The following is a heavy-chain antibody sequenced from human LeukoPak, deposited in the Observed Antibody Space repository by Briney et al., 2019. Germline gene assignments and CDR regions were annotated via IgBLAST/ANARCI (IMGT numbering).Heavy chain of an antibody. CDR1: GFTFSRYD. CDR3: ARAGYTSGWHSNFYYGMDV. D-gene: IGHD6-19*01. Sequence: GGSLRLSCAASGFTFSRYDMSWARQAPGKGLEWVSSITSTSDYIYYADSVKGRFTISRDNAKNSLYLQMNSLGAEDTALYYCARAGYTSGWHSNFYYGMDVWGQGTTVTVSS. CDR2: ITSTSDYI. V-gene: IGHV3-21*04. J-gene: IGHJ6*02.